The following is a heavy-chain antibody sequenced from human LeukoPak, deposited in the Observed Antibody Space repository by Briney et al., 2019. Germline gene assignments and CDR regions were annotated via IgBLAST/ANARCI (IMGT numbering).Heavy chain of an antibody. V-gene: IGHV1-69*01. Sequence: ASVKVSCKASGGTFSSYAISWVRQAPGQGLEWMGGIIPIFGTANYSQKFQGRVTITADEYTSTAYMELSSLRSEDTAVYYCARVSPSSSGYYFDYWGQGTLVTVSS. CDR2: IIPIFGTA. D-gene: IGHD6-6*01. J-gene: IGHJ4*02. CDR1: GGTFSSYA. CDR3: ARVSPSSSGYYFDY.